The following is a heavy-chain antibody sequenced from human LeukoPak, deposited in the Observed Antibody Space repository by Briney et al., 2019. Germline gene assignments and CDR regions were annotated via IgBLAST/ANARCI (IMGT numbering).Heavy chain of an antibody. D-gene: IGHD1-1*01. Sequence: SQTLSLTCTVSGGSISSGSYYWSWIRQPAGKGLEWIGRIYTSGSTNYNPSLKSRVTISVDTSKNQFSLKLSSVTAADTAVYYCARDSERYLDAFGIWGQGTMVTVSS. CDR2: IYTSGST. CDR1: GGSISSGSYY. J-gene: IGHJ3*02. CDR3: ARDSERYLDAFGI. V-gene: IGHV4-61*02.